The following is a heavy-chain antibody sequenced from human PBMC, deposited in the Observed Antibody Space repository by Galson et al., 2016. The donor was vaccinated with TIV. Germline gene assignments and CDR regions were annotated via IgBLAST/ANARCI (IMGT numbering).Heavy chain of an antibody. J-gene: IGHJ6*02. D-gene: IGHD4-17*01. CDR3: ARIVYGSSALDV. V-gene: IGHV1-2*04. Sequence: QAPGQGLEWMGWINPKSGDTSYAQKFQDWVNMTRDMSISTVYMELSRLRSDDTAVYYCARIVYGSSALDVWGQGTTVTVSS. CDR2: INPKSGDT.